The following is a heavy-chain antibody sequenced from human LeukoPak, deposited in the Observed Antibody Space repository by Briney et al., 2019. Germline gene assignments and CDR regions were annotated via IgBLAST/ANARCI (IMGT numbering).Heavy chain of an antibody. CDR2: ISSSSSYI. D-gene: IGHD2-2*02. CDR1: GFTFSSYS. CDR3: ARANPVVPAAIRRSGAFDI. J-gene: IGHJ3*02. V-gene: IGHV3-21*01. Sequence: GGSLRLSCAASGFTFSSYSMNWVRQAPGKGLEWVSSISSSSSYIYYADSVEGRFTISRDNAKNSLYLQMNSLRADDTAVYYLARANPVVPAAIRRSGAFDIWGQGTMVTVSS.